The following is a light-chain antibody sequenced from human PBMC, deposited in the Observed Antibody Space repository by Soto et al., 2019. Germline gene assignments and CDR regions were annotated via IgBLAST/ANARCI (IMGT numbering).Light chain of an antibody. CDR2: DVS. Sequence: EIVMTQSPATLSVSPGDRATLSCRASQSVGSNLAWYQQKAGQAPRLLIYDVSTRATGVPVRFGGSGSGTEFTLTISSLQSEDFAVYYCQQYNNWPPWITFGQMTRLE. CDR3: QQYNNWPPWIT. J-gene: IGKJ5*01. V-gene: IGKV3-15*01. CDR1: QSVGSN.